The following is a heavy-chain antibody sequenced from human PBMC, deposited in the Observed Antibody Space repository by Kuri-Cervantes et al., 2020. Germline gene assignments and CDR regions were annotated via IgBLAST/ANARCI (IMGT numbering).Heavy chain of an antibody. Sequence: SETLSLTCTVSGASVRNYYWSWIRQPPGKGLEWIGYIYYSGSTNYNPSLKSRVTISVDTSKNQFSLKLSSVTAADTAMYYCARDMGSPGAAPYFDYWGQGTLVTVSS. J-gene: IGHJ4*02. CDR3: ARDMGSPGAAPYFDY. D-gene: IGHD7-27*01. V-gene: IGHV4-59*02. CDR2: IYYSGST. CDR1: GASVRNYY.